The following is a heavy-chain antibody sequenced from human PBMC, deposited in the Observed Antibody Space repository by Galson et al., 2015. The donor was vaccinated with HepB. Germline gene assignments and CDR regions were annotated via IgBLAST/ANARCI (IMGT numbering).Heavy chain of an antibody. V-gene: IGHV5-51*01. J-gene: IGHJ4*02. D-gene: IGHD3-3*01. CDR1: GYSFTSYW. Sequence: QSGAEVKKPGESLKISCKGSGYSFTSYWIGWVRQMPGKGLEWMGIIYPGDSDTRYSPSFQGQVTISADKSISTAYLQWSSLKASDTAMYYCARHGISDFWSGYQTYYVDYWGQGTLVTVSS. CDR3: ARHGISDFWSGYQTYYVDY. CDR2: IYPGDSDT.